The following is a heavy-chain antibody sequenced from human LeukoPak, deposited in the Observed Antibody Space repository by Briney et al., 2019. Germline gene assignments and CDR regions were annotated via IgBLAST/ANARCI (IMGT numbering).Heavy chain of an antibody. CDR3: ARHPPFHAFDI. CDR1: GGSXSSYY. J-gene: IGHJ3*02. CDR2: IYYSGST. D-gene: IGHD3-3*02. V-gene: IGHV4-59*08. Sequence: ETLSLTCTVSGGSXSSYYWSWIRQPPGKGLEWIGYIYYSGSTNYNPSLKSRVTISVDTSKNQFSLKLSSVTAADTAVYYCARHPPFHAFDIWGQGTMVTVSS.